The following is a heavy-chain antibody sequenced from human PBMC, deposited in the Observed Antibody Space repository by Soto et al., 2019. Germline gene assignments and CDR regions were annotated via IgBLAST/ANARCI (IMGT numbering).Heavy chain of an antibody. D-gene: IGHD3-3*02. V-gene: IGHV4-39*01. CDR1: GGSISSSSYY. CDR2: IYYSGST. Sequence: SETLSLTCTVPGGSISSSSYYRGWIRQPPGKGLEWIGSIYYSGSTYFNPSLKSRVTISVDTSKNQFSLKLSSVTAADTAVYYCASPKIAFYNWFDPWGQGTLVTVSS. J-gene: IGHJ5*02. CDR3: ASPKIAFYNWFDP.